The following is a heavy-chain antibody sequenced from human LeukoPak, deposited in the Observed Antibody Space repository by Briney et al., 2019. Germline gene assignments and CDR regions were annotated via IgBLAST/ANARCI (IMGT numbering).Heavy chain of an antibody. CDR2: ISAYNGNT. D-gene: IGHD3-22*01. CDR3: ARDVSYYYDSSGYLNWFDP. J-gene: IGHJ5*02. V-gene: IGHV1-18*01. Sequence: GASVKVSCTASGYTFTSYGISWVRQAPGQGLEWMGWISAYNGNTNYAQKLQGRVTMTTDTSTSTAYMELRSLRSDDTAVYYCARDVSYYYDSSGYLNWFDPWGQGTLVTVSS. CDR1: GYTFTSYG.